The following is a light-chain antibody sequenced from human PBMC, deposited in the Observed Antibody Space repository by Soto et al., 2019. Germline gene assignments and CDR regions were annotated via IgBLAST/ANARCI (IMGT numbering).Light chain of an antibody. V-gene: IGLV2-14*01. J-gene: IGLJ1*01. CDR2: EVN. CDR1: SSDIGRYNY. Sequence: QSALTQPASVSGSPGQSITISCTGTSSDIGRYNYVSWFQQHPGKVPKLVIFEVNYRPSGVSDRFSGSKSGNTASLTITGHQAEDEADYYCTSCITANTRCVFGSGTKVTVL. CDR3: TSCITANTRCV.